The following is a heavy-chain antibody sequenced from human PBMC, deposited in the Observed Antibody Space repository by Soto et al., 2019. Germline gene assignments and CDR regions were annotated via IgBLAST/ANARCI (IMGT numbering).Heavy chain of an antibody. J-gene: IGHJ4*02. CDR3: ASHYPYYYGSGSYYRFDY. CDR2: INHSGST. CDR1: GGSFSGYY. D-gene: IGHD3-10*01. Sequence: SETLSLTCAVYGGSFSGYYWSWIRQPPGKGLEWIGEINHSGSTNYNPSLKSRVTISVDTSKNQFSLKLSSVTAADTAVYYCASHYPYYYGSGSYYRFDYWGQGTLVTVSS. V-gene: IGHV4-34*01.